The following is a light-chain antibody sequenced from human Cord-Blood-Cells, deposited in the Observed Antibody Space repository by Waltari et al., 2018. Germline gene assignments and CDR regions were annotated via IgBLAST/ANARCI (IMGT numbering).Light chain of an antibody. J-gene: IGKJ1*01. CDR2: WAS. V-gene: IGKV4-1*01. Sequence: DIVMTQSPDSLAVYLGDRATFTCKSSQSVLYSSNNKNYLAWYQQKPGQPPKLLIYWASTRESGVPDRFSGSGSGTDFTLTISSLQAEDVAVYYCQQYYSTPRTFGQGTKVEIK. CDR3: QQYYSTPRT. CDR1: QSVLYSSNNKNY.